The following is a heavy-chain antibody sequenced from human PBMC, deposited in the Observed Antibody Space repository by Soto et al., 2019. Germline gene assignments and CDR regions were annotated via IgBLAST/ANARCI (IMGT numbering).Heavy chain of an antibody. J-gene: IGHJ3*01. D-gene: IGHD1-26*01. CDR3: ARGLFLGEDAAPVYYGALDV. CDR1: GGSISSSSYY. CDR2: IYYSGST. Sequence: SETLSLTCTVSGGSISSSSYYWGWIRQPPGKGLEWIGSIYYSGSTYYNPSLKSRVTISVDTSKNQFSLKLSSVTAADTAVYYCARGLFLGEDAAPVYYGALDVWGQGTMVTVSS. V-gene: IGHV4-39*01.